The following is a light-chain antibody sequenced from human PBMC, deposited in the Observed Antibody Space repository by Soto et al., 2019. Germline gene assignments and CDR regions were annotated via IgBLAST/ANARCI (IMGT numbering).Light chain of an antibody. Sequence: QSVLTQPASVSGSPGQSITVSCSGTSSDVGSHNFVSWYQLHPGKAPKLLIFDVSNRPSGISNRFSGSKSGNTASLTISGLQAEDEADYYCSSYTASSTVYVFGTGTKLTVL. CDR3: SSYTASSTVYV. V-gene: IGLV2-14*03. CDR1: SSDVGSHNF. CDR2: DVS. J-gene: IGLJ1*01.